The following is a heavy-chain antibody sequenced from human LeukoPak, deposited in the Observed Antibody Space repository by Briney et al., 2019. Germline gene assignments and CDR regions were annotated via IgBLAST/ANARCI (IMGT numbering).Heavy chain of an antibody. V-gene: IGHV4-59*01. D-gene: IGHD6-19*01. Sequence: SETLSLTCTASGCSISSYYWSWIRQPPGKGLEWIGYIYYSGSTNYNPSLKSRVTISVDTSKNQFSLKLSSVTAADTAVYYCARVYSSGWPDYFDYWGQGTLVTVSS. CDR2: IYYSGST. CDR1: GCSISSYY. J-gene: IGHJ4*02. CDR3: ARVYSSGWPDYFDY.